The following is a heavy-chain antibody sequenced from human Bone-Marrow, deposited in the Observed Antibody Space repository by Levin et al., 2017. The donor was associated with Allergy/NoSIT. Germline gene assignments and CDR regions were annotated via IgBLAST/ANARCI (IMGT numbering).Heavy chain of an antibody. CDR1: GFTVGNNY. CDR2: IYSGRST. Sequence: LSLTCAASGFTVGNNYMKWVRQAPGKGLEWVSLIYSGRSTYYADSVKGRFTISRDNSKNTLHLQMNSLRTEDTAVYYCARDRTCSGGTCYGSWGQGTLVTVSS. CDR3: ARDRTCSGGTCYGS. D-gene: IGHD2-15*01. J-gene: IGHJ5*02. V-gene: IGHV3-66*01.